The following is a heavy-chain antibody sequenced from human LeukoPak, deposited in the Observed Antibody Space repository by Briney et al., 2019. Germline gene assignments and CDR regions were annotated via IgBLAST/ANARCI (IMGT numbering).Heavy chain of an antibody. J-gene: IGHJ4*02. Sequence: ASVKVSCKASGYTFTSYDINWVRQATGQGLEWMGWMNTNSGNTGYAQKFQGRVTITRNTSISTAYMELSSLRSEDTAVYYCARGTFRAYYFDYWGQGTLVTVSS. CDR2: MNTNSGNT. CDR1: GYTFTSYD. D-gene: IGHD3-16*01. CDR3: ARGTFRAYYFDY. V-gene: IGHV1-8*03.